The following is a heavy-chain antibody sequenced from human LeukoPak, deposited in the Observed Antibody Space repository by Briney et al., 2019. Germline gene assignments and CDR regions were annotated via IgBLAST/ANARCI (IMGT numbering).Heavy chain of an antibody. CDR1: GGTFSSYA. Sequence: SVKVSCKASGGTFSSYAISWVRQAPGQGLEWMGGIIPIFGTANYAQKFQGRVTITADESTSTAYMELSSLRSEDTAVYYCARVQGNLRFLEWSFPRVWGKGTTVTVSS. J-gene: IGHJ6*04. D-gene: IGHD3-3*01. CDR3: ARVQGNLRFLEWSFPRV. V-gene: IGHV1-69*13. CDR2: IIPIFGTA.